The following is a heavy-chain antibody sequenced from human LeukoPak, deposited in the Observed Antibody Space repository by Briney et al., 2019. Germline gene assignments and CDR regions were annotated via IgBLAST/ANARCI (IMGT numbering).Heavy chain of an antibody. Sequence: SETLSLTCAVYGFSFSGYYWSWLRQPPGKGLEWIGEINHSGSTNYNPSLKSRITISVDTSKNQFSLKLSSVTAADTAVYYCARGSDYYYYGMDVWGQGTTVTVSS. J-gene: IGHJ6*02. CDR3: ARGSDYYYYGMDV. V-gene: IGHV4-34*01. CDR2: INHSGST. CDR1: GFSFSGYY.